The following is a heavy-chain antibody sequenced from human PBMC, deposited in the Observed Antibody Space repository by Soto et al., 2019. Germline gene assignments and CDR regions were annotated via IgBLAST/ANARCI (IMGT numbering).Heavy chain of an antibody. J-gene: IGHJ4*02. CDR1: GYRFNAYT. V-gene: IGHV3-30-3*01. D-gene: IGHD1-1*01. CDR2: KSSDETNK. Sequence: QVQLVESGGGMVQPGGSLRLSCAASGYRFNAYTIHWDRQAPGRGLEWVALKSSDETNKYYADSGSGRFTISRDDFEKTLFLQMNSLRPEDTAVYYCARGSYHWNDFPFDHWGQGTLVTVSS. CDR3: ARGSYHWNDFPFDH.